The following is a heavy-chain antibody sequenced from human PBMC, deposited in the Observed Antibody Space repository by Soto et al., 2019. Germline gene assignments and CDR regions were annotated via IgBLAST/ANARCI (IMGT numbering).Heavy chain of an antibody. CDR3: AKGTLVYCSGGSCYLDY. CDR1: GFTFGSYA. J-gene: IGHJ4*02. D-gene: IGHD2-15*01. V-gene: IGHV3-23*01. Sequence: EVQLLESGGGLVQPGGSLRLSCAASGFTFGSYAMSWVRQAPGKGLEWVSTTSGSGGSTYYADAVKGRFIISRDNSKNTLYLQMNSLRAEDTAVYYCAKGTLVYCSGGSCYLDYWGQGTLVTVSS. CDR2: TSGSGGST.